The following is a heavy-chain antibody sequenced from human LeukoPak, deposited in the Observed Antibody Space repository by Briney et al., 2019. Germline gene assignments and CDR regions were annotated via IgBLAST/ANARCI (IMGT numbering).Heavy chain of an antibody. D-gene: IGHD1-26*01. V-gene: IGHV1-2*02. J-gene: IGHJ4*02. CDR2: LNPNSDGT. Sequence: GASVKVSCKTSGYTFTAFFIHWVRQAPGQGLEWMGWLNPNSDGTNYAQKFQGRVTMTRDTSISTAYMELSRLRSDDTAVYFCARAGAAYQDSNYWGQGTLVTVSS. CDR1: GYTFTAFF. CDR3: ARAGAAYQDSNY.